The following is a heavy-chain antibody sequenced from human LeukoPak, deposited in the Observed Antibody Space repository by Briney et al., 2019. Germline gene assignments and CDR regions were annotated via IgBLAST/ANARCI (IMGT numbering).Heavy chain of an antibody. CDR2: ISSSSSYT. J-gene: IGHJ4*02. Sequence: PGGSLRLSCAASGFTFSDYYMSWIRQAPGKGLEWVSYISSSSSYTNYADSVKGRFTISRDNAKNSLYLQMNSLRAEDTAVYYCARESTHDSSGYYSRHFDYWGQGTLVTVSS. CDR1: GFTFSDYY. D-gene: IGHD3-22*01. V-gene: IGHV3-11*06. CDR3: ARESTHDSSGYYSRHFDY.